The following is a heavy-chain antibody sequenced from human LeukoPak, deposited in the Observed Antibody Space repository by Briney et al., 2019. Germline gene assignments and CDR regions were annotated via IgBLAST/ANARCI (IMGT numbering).Heavy chain of an antibody. CDR2: INHSGST. D-gene: IGHD3-22*01. CDR1: GGSFSGYY. J-gene: IGHJ4*02. CDR3: ARVRSYYDSSGSTYQYYFDY. V-gene: IGHV4-34*01. Sequence: PSETLSLTCAVYGGSFSGYYWSWIRQPPGKGLEWIGEINHSGSTNYNPSLKSRVTISVDTSKNQFSLKLSSVTAADTAVYYCARVRSYYDSSGSTYQYYFDYWGQGTLVTVSS.